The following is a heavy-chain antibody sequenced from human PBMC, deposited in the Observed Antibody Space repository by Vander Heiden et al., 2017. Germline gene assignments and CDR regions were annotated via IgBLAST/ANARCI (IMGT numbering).Heavy chain of an antibody. J-gene: IGHJ6*02. V-gene: IGHV1-18*01. CDR3: ARDCQPITIFAYYYGMDV. CDR1: GYTFTSYG. Sequence: QVQLVQSGAEAKKPGASVKVSCKASGYTFTSYGISWVRQAPGQGLEWMGWISAYNGNTNYAQKLQGRVTMTTDTSTSTAYMELRSLRSDDPAVYYCARDCQPITIFAYYYGMDVWGQGTTVTVSS. CDR2: ISAYNGNT. D-gene: IGHD3-3*01.